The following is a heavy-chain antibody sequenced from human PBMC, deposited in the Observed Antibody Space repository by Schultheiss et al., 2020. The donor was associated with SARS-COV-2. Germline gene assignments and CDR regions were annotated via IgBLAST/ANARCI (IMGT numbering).Heavy chain of an antibody. Sequence: GGSLRLSCTASGFTFSGSAMHWVRQASGKGLEWVAVISYDGSNKYYADSVKGRFTISRDNSKNTLYLQMNSLRAEDTAVYYCASYSDGYNSSFFDYWGQGTLVTVSS. V-gene: IGHV3-30-3*02. CDR1: GFTFSGSA. CDR3: ASYSDGYNSSFFDY. D-gene: IGHD5-24*01. J-gene: IGHJ4*02. CDR2: ISYDGSNK.